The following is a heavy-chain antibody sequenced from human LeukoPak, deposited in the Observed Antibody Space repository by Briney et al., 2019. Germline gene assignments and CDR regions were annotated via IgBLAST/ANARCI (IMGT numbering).Heavy chain of an antibody. V-gene: IGHV1-2*02. CDR1: GYTFTAHY. CDR3: ARGYGSGNYYPQYYYYGMDV. J-gene: IGHJ6*02. Sequence: VSVKVSCKASGYTFTAHYIHWVRRAPGQGLEWMGWIDPNSGGTNYAQKFLGSVTMTGDTSINTAFMELSSLRSEDTAVYYCARGYGSGNYYPQYYYYGMDVWGQGTTVTVSS. CDR2: IDPNSGGT. D-gene: IGHD3-10*01.